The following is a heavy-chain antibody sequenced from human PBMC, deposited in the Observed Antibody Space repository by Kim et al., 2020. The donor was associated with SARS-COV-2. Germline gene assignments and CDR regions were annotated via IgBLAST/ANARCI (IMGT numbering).Heavy chain of an antibody. D-gene: IGHD2-21*02. V-gene: IGHV3-23*01. Sequence: ADSVKGRFTIPRDNARSTLYLQMNSLRGEDTATSYCAKARSLSTVVTGFDYWGQGTRVTVSS. J-gene: IGHJ4*02. CDR3: AKARSLSTVVTGFDY.